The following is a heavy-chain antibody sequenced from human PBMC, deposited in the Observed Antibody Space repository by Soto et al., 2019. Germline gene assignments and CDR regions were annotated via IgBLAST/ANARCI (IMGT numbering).Heavy chain of an antibody. CDR1: GFTFSSSA. V-gene: IGHV3-23*01. CDR3: EKDALIIMTTGWFDP. D-gene: IGHD3-16*01. Sequence: GGSLRLSCAASGFTFSSSAMRWVRQSPGKGLEWVSTISGSGYTTYYAGSVKGRFTISRDESKNTLYLQMNSLRALDTAVYYCEKDALIIMTTGWFDPSGQGTLVTV. J-gene: IGHJ5*02. CDR2: ISGSGYTT.